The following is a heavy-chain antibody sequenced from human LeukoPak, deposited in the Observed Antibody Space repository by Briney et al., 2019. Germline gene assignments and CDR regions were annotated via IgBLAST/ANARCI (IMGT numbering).Heavy chain of an antibody. V-gene: IGHV1-8*03. J-gene: IGHJ4*02. CDR2: INPNSGNT. CDR1: GYTFIGYD. D-gene: IGHD6-19*01. CDR3: ARGRRTRAVAGPIEPSYYFDS. Sequence: ASVKVSCKASGYTFIGYDINWVRQATGQGLEWMGWINPNSGNTGYAQKFQGRVTITRSASISTAYMELSSLRSEDTAVYYCARGRRTRAVAGPIEPSYYFDSWGQGTLVTVSS.